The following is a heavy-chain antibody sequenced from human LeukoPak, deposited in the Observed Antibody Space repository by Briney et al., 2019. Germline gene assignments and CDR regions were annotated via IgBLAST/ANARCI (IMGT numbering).Heavy chain of an antibody. CDR1: GFTFSSYS. J-gene: IGHJ4*02. D-gene: IGHD1-7*01. CDR3: LPVVGAGTTGIDY. CDR2: ISSSSSYI. Sequence: GGSLRLSCAASGFTFSSYSMNWVRQAPGKGLEWVSSISSSSSYIYYADSVKGRFTISRDNAKNSLYLQMNSLRAEDTAVYYCLPVVGAGTTGIDYWGQRTLVTVSS. V-gene: IGHV3-21*01.